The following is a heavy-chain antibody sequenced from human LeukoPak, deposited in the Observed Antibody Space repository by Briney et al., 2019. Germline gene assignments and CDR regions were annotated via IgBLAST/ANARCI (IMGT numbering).Heavy chain of an antibody. CDR3: ARVNYDYVWGSYRSPLDY. CDR1: GYTFTSYG. Sequence: GASVKVSCKASGYTFTSYGISWVRQAPGQGLEWMGWISAYSGNTNYAQKLQGRVTMTTGTSTSTAYMELRSLRSDDTAVYYCARVNYDYVWGSYRSPLDYWGQGTLVTVSS. V-gene: IGHV1-18*01. J-gene: IGHJ4*02. CDR2: ISAYSGNT. D-gene: IGHD3-16*02.